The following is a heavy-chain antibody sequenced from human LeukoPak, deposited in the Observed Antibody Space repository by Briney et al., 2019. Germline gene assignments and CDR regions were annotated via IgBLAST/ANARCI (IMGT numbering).Heavy chain of an antibody. CDR1: GYTFTSYY. J-gene: IGHJ3*02. Sequence: ASVKVSFKASGYTFTSYYMHWVRQAPGQGLEWMGIINPSGGSTSYAQKFQGRVTMTRDMSTSTVYMELSSLSSEDTAAYYFARADFVGAFDIWGQGTKVTVSS. D-gene: IGHD3-3*01. CDR2: INPSGGST. CDR3: ARADFVGAFDI. V-gene: IGHV1-46*01.